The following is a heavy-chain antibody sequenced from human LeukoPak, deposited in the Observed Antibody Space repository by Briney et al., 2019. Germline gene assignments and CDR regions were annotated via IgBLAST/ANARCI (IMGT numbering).Heavy chain of an antibody. V-gene: IGHV4-34*01. CDR1: GGSFSGYY. Sequence: SETLSLTCAVYGGSFSGYYWSWIRQPPGKGLEWIGEINHSGSTNYNPSLKSRVTISVDTSKSQFSLKLSSVTAADTAVYYCARVGSSEELDYWGQGTLVTVSS. CDR2: INHSGST. D-gene: IGHD2-15*01. CDR3: ARVGSSEELDY. J-gene: IGHJ4*02.